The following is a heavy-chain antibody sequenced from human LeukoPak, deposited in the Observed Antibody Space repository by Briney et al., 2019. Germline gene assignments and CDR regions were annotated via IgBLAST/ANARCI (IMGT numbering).Heavy chain of an antibody. V-gene: IGHV4-31*03. CDR3: ARGYYSGSGSYYSQYFQH. D-gene: IGHD3-10*01. CDR2: IYYSGST. J-gene: IGHJ1*01. CDR1: GVSISSGGFY. Sequence: SETLSLTCTVSGVSISSGGFYWSWIRQHPGKGLEWIGYIYYSGSTSYNPSLKSRVTISVDTSKNQFSLKLSSVTAADTAVYYCARGYYSGSGSYYSQYFQHWGQGTLVTVSS.